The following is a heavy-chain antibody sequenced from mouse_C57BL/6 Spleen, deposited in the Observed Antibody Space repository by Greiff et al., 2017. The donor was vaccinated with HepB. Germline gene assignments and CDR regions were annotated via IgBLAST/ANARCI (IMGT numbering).Heavy chain of an antibody. CDR1: GYTFTDYE. D-gene: IGHD1-1*01. Sequence: QVQLQQSGAELVRPGASVTLSCKASGYTFTDYEMHWVKQTPVHGLEWIGAIDPETGGTAYNQKFKGKAILTADKSSSTAYMELRSLTSEDSAVYYCTKKVSYYYGSSYSDYFDYWGQGTTLTVSS. J-gene: IGHJ2*01. CDR2: IDPETGGT. V-gene: IGHV1-15*01. CDR3: TKKVSYYYGSSYSDYFDY.